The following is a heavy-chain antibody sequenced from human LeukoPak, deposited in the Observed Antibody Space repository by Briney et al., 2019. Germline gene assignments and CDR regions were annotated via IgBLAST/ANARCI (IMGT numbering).Heavy chain of an antibody. J-gene: IGHJ4*02. CDR3: ARYYDILTGEYYFDY. CDR2: ISAYNGNT. V-gene: IGHV1-18*01. D-gene: IGHD3-9*01. Sequence: ASVKVSCKASGYTFTSYGISWVRQAPGQGLEWMGWISAYNGNTNYAQKLQGRVTMTTDTSTSTAYMELRSLRSEDTAVYYCARYYDILTGEYYFDYWGQGTLVTVSS. CDR1: GYTFTSYG.